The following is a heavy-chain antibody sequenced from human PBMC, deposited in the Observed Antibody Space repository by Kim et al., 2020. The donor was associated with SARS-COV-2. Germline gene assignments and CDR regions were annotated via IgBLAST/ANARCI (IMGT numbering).Heavy chain of an antibody. D-gene: IGHD5-18*01. J-gene: IGHJ4*02. CDR3: ARSGYSYDPIDY. Sequence: SETLSLTCAVYGGSFSGYYWSWIRQPPGKGLEWIGEINHSGSTNYNPSLKSRVTISVDTSKNQFSLKLSSVTAADTAVYYCARSGYSYDPIDYWGQGTLVTVSS. V-gene: IGHV4-34*01. CDR2: INHSGST. CDR1: GGSFSGYY.